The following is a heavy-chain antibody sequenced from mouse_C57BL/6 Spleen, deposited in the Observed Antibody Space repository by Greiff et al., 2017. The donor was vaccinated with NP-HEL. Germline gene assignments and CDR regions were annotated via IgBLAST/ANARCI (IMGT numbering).Heavy chain of an antibody. CDR1: GYAFSSYW. D-gene: IGHD1-1*01. J-gene: IGHJ2*01. CDR2: IYPGDGDT. CDR3: ARLYYYGSSPYYFDY. V-gene: IGHV1-80*01. Sequence: QVQLQQSGAELVKPGASVKISCKASGYAFSSYWMNWVKQRPGKGLEWIGQIYPGDGDTNYNGKFKGKATLTADKSSSTAYMQLSSLTSEDSAVYFCARLYYYGSSPYYFDYWGQGTTLTVSS.